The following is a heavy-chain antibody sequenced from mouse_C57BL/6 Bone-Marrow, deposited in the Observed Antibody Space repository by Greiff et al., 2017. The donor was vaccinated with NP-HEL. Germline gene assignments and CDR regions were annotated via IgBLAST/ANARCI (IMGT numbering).Heavy chain of an antibody. D-gene: IGHD1-1*01. Sequence: LVESGAELVRPGASVTLSCKASGYTFTDYEMHWVKQTPVHGLEWIGAIDPETGGTAYNQKVKGKAILTADKSSSTAYMELRSLTSEDSAVYYCPLSKYYYAIDYWGQGTSVTVSS. J-gene: IGHJ4*01. CDR3: PLSKYYYAIDY. CDR2: IDPETGGT. V-gene: IGHV1-15*01. CDR1: GYTFTDYE.